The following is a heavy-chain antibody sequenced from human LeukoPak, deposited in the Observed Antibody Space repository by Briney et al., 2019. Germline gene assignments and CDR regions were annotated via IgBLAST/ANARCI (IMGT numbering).Heavy chain of an antibody. J-gene: IGHJ3*02. D-gene: IGHD6-13*01. CDR3: ANFEGSSQAFHI. Sequence: GGSLRLSCAASGFTFTNYAMHWVRQAPGKGLKWVANILYDGSRKNYADSVKGQFSVYRDNSNYSLYLQMNSLRIEDTAVYYCANFEGSSQAFHIWGQGTLVTVSS. CDR2: ILYDGSRK. CDR1: GFTFTNYA. V-gene: IGHV3-30*18.